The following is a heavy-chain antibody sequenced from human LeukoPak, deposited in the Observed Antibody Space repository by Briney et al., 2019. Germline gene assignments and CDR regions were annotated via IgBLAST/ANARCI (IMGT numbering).Heavy chain of an antibody. CDR1: GGSFSGYY. Sequence: PSETLSLTCAVYGGSFSGYYWSWIRQPPGKGLEWIGEINHSGSTNYNPSLKSRVTISVDTSKNQFSLKLSSVTAADTAVYYCARPVGGNGMDVWGQGTTVTVSS. CDR2: INHSGST. V-gene: IGHV4-34*01. D-gene: IGHD1-26*01. J-gene: IGHJ6*02. CDR3: ARPVGGNGMDV.